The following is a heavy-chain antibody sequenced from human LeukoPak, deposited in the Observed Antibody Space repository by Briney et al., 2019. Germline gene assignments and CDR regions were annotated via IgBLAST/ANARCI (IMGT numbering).Heavy chain of an antibody. V-gene: IGHV4-39*01. CDR2: IYYSGST. D-gene: IGHD5-12*01. Sequence: SETLSLTCTVSGGSISSSSYYWRWIRQPPGKGLEWIGSIYYSGSTYYNPSLKSRVTISVDTSKNQFSLKLSSVTAADTAVYYCARRSLWLRPSYYFDYWGQGTLVTVSS. CDR1: GGSISSSSYY. J-gene: IGHJ4*02. CDR3: ARRSLWLRPSYYFDY.